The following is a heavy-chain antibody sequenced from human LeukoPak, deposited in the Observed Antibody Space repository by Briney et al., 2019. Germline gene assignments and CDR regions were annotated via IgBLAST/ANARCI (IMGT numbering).Heavy chain of an antibody. Sequence: ASVKVSCKASGYTFTSYDINWVRQAPGQGLEWVGWMNPNSGNTGYAQKFQGRVTITRNTSISTAYMELSSLRSEDTAVCYCARDYQLLYQGAYNYYYMDVWGKGTTVTASS. CDR2: MNPNSGNT. V-gene: IGHV1-8*01. CDR1: GYTFTSYD. D-gene: IGHD2-2*02. J-gene: IGHJ6*03. CDR3: ARDYQLLYQGAYNYYYMDV.